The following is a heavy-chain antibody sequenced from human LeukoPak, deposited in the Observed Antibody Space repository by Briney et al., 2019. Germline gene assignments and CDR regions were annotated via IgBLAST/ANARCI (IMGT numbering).Heavy chain of an antibody. V-gene: IGHV4-34*01. CDR3: ASGPGYSSSWSDY. CDR2: INHSGST. CDR1: GGSFSGYY. Sequence: SETLSLTCAVYGGSFSGYYWSWIRQPPGKGLEWIGEINHSGSTNYNPSLKSRVTISVDTSKNQFSLKLSSVTAADTAVYYCASGPGYSSSWSDYWGQGTLVTVSS. J-gene: IGHJ4*02. D-gene: IGHD6-13*01.